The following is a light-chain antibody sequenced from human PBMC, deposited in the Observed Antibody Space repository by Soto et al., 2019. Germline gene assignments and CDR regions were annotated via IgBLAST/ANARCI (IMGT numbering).Light chain of an antibody. Sequence: DIQMNQSPSTLSASVGDRVTITCRASQSISSWLAWYQQKPGKAPKLLIYDASSLESGVPSRFSGSGSGTEFTLTITSLQHDDFATYYCQQYNSYPWTFGQGTKVEIK. CDR1: QSISSW. J-gene: IGKJ1*01. CDR2: DAS. CDR3: QQYNSYPWT. V-gene: IGKV1-5*01.